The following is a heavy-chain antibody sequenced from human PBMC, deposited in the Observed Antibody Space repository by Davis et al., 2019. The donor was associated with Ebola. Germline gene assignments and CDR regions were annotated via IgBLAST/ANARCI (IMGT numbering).Heavy chain of an antibody. Sequence: SLKISCEVSGFNLRNYGMHWVRQAPGKGLEWVSGISWNSGSIGYADSVKGRFTISRDNAKNSLYLQMNSLRAEDTAVYYCARSYSSGWYPRYYGMDVWGQGTTVTVSS. V-gene: IGHV3-9*01. CDR2: ISWNSGSI. D-gene: IGHD6-19*01. CDR3: ARSYSSGWYPRYYGMDV. J-gene: IGHJ6*02. CDR1: GFNLRNYG.